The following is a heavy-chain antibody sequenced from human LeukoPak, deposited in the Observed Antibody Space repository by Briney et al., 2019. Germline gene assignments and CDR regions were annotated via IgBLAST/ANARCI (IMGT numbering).Heavy chain of an antibody. D-gene: IGHD6-6*01. V-gene: IGHV4-59*12. Sequence: PSETLSLTRTVSGGSISSYYWSWIRQPPGKGLECIGSIYYSGRTYYNPSLKSRVTISVDTSKNQFSLKLSSVTAVDTAVYYCARIVYSSSIDYWGQGTLVTVSS. J-gene: IGHJ4*02. CDR3: ARIVYSSSIDY. CDR2: IYYSGRT. CDR1: GGSISSYY.